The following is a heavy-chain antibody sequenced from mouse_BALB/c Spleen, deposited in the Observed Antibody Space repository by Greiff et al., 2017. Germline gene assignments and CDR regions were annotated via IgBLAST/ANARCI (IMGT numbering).Heavy chain of an antibody. CDR1: GYTFTSYW. CDR2: INPSTGYT. V-gene: IGHV1-7*01. D-gene: IGHD2-10*01. J-gene: IGHJ3*01. CDR3: AREGAYYGNYAWFAY. Sequence: QVQLKESGAELAKPGASVKMSCKASGYTFTSYWMHWVKQRPGQGLEWIGYINPSTGYTEYNQKFKDKATLTADKSSSTAYMQLSSLTSEDSAVYYCAREGAYYGNYAWFAYWGQGTLVTVSA.